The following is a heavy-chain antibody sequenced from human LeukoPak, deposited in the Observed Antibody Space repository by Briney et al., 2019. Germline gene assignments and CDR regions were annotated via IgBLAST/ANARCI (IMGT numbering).Heavy chain of an antibody. CDR2: INHSGST. V-gene: IGHV4-38-2*01. CDR1: GYSISSGFY. Sequence: PSETLSLTCAVPGYSISSGFYWGWIRQPPGKGLEWIGSINHSGSTYYNPSLKSRVTISIDTSKNHFSLNLSFVTAADTAMYYCARGGNFAFWGQGTLVTVSS. CDR3: ARGGNFAF. J-gene: IGHJ4*02.